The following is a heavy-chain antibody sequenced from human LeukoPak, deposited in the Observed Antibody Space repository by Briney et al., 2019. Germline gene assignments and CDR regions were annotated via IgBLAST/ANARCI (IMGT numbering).Heavy chain of an antibody. V-gene: IGHV3-23*01. CDR3: ATLTGNPDY. CDR1: GFTFSSYA. Sequence: GGSLRLSCAASGFTFSSYAMSWVRQAPGKGLEWVSAISGGAVSTYYADSVKGRFTISRDNSKNTLYLQMNSLRAEDTAIYYCATLTGNPDYWGQGTPVTVSS. J-gene: IGHJ4*02. D-gene: IGHD1-20*01. CDR2: ISGGAVST.